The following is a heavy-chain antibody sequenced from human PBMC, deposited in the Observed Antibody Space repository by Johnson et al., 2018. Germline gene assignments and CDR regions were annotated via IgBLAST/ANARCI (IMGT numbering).Heavy chain of an antibody. CDR3: ASTDYDGSGSHLDALDI. J-gene: IGHJ3*02. CDR1: GYSISSSNW. V-gene: IGHV4-28*01. Sequence: QVQLQESGPGLVKPSDTLSLTCAVSGYSISSSNWWGWIRQPPGKGLEWIGYIYYSGSTYYNPSLKSRVPMSVDTSKNQFSLKLGSVTAVDTAVYYWASTDYDGSGSHLDALDIWGQGTMVTVSS. CDR2: IYYSGST. D-gene: IGHD3-10*01.